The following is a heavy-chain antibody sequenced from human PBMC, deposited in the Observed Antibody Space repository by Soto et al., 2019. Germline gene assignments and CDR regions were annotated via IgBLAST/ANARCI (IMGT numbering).Heavy chain of an antibody. V-gene: IGHV3-30*03. CDR3: ARAALGATSPLNY. J-gene: IGHJ4*01. CDR2: ISYDGNNK. D-gene: IGHD1-26*01. CDR1: GFTFSSYG. Sequence: VGSLRLSCAASGFTFSSYGMHWVRQAPGKGLEWVAVISYDGNNKYYADSVKGRFTISRDNFKNTLYLQMDSLSAEDTAVYYCARAALGATSPLNYWGQGTLVTVSS.